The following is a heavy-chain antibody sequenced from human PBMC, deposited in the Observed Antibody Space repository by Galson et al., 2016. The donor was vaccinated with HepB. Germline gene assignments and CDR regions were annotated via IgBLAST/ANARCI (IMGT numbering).Heavy chain of an antibody. D-gene: IGHD3-16*01. CDR3: ARENGAYKYYGMDV. Sequence: SETLSLTCEVYGGSLSGYYWSWIRQPPGKGLEWVGEINHSGSTNYNPSLESRVTISVDTFKNQFSLNLSSVTAADMALYYCARENGAYKYYGMDVWGQGTTVTVSS. J-gene: IGHJ6*02. CDR2: INHSGST. V-gene: IGHV4-34*01. CDR1: GGSLSGYY.